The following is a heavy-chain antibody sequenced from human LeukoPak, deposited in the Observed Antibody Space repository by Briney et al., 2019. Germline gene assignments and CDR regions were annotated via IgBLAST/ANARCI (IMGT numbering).Heavy chain of an antibody. CDR3: ARESEDCGGGSCPGY. V-gene: IGHV3-53*01. CDR2: INSGGST. J-gene: IGHJ2*01. CDR1: GFPVSANY. Sequence: GGSLRLSWAALGFPVSANYMSWVRQAPGKGLEWVSVINSGGSTYYADSVKGRFTISRDNSKNTLYLQMNSLRAEDPAMYYCARESEDCGGGSCPGYGGRGPLFPVPS. D-gene: IGHD2-15*01.